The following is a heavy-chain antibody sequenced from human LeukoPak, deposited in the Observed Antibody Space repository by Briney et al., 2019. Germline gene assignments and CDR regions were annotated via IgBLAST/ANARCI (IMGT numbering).Heavy chain of an antibody. CDR2: IYPGDSDT. CDR3: ASSIAADGSAFDI. D-gene: IGHD6-13*01. J-gene: IGHJ3*02. V-gene: IGHV5-51*01. CDR1: GYRFTSYW. Sequence: RGGSLKISCQGSGYRFTSYWIGWVRQIPGKGLGWMGVIYPGDSDTRYSPSFQGQVSISADTSISTAYLRWSSLKASDTAMYYCASSIAADGSAFDIWGQGTMVTVSS.